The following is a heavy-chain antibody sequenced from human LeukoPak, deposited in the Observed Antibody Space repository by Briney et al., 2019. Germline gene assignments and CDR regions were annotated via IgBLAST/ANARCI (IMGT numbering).Heavy chain of an antibody. V-gene: IGHV4-34*01. J-gene: IGHJ4*02. CDR3: ARLVGVYYYDSSEDFDY. Sequence: KTSETLSLTCAVYGGSFSGYYWSWIRQPPGKGLEWIGEINHSGSTNYNPSLKSRVTISVDTSKNQFSLKLSSVTAADTAVYYCARLVGVYYYDSSEDFDYWGQGTLVTVSS. CDR1: GGSFSGYY. CDR2: INHSGST. D-gene: IGHD3-22*01.